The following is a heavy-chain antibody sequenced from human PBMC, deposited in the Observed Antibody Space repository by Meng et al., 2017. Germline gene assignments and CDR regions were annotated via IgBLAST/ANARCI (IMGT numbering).Heavy chain of an antibody. CDR3: ARARKTTVDPYFQH. J-gene: IGHJ1*01. CDR1: GFTFSSYS. D-gene: IGHD4-23*01. V-gene: IGHV3-21*01. Sequence: GESLKISCAASGFTFSSYSMNWVRQAPGKGLEWVSSISSSSYIYYADSVKGRFTISRDNAKYSLYLQMNSLRAEDTAVYYCARARKTTVDPYFQHWGQGTLVTVSS. CDR2: ISSSSYI.